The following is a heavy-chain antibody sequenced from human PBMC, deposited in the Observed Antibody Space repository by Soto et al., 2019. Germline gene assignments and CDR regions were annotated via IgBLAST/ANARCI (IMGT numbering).Heavy chain of an antibody. D-gene: IGHD2-8*01. V-gene: IGHV3-49*03. CDR2: IRSKAYGGTS. J-gene: IGHJ6*02. Sequence: GGSLRLAGAACGFTVGDYAMSWFRQAPGKGVEGVGFIRSKAYGGTSDYAAPVKGRFSISRDDSKDTLFLQMNSLKTEDTAVYFCATMGHCSNGVCSYYYYGMDVWGLRTTLTVSS. CDR3: ATMGHCSNGVCSYYYYGMDV. CDR1: GFTVGDYA.